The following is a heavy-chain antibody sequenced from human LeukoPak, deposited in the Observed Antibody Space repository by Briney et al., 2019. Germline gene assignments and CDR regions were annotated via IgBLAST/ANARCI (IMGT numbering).Heavy chain of an antibody. CDR2: ISSSSSYI. CDR3: ARDSRGGWYEGYFDY. D-gene: IGHD6-19*01. J-gene: IGHJ4*02. CDR1: GFTFSSYS. Sequence: GGSLRLSCAASGFTFSSYSMNWVRQAPGKGLEWDSSISSSSSYIYYADSVKGRFTISRDNAKNSLYLQMNSLRAEDTAVYYCARDSRGGWYEGYFDYWGQGTLVTVSS. V-gene: IGHV3-21*01.